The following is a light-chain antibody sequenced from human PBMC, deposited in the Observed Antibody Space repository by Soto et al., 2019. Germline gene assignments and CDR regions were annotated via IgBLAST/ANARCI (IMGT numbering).Light chain of an antibody. CDR3: SSYTTSNTRQIV. V-gene: IGLV2-14*03. CDR2: DVS. Sequence: QSLLTHPSSLSGSPVQSITISCTGTSSDVGGYNYVSWYQHHPGKAPKLMIYDVSNRPSGVSNRFSGSKSGNTASLTISGLQPEDEADYYCSSYTTSNTRQIVFGTGTKVTVL. J-gene: IGLJ1*01. CDR1: SSDVGGYNY.